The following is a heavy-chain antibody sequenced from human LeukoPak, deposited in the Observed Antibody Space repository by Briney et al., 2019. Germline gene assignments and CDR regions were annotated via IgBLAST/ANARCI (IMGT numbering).Heavy chain of an antibody. D-gene: IGHD3-22*01. CDR1: GYTFTGYF. Sequence: ASVKVSCKASGYTFTGYFMNWVRQAPGQGLEWMGRINPNNGGTNYAQNFQVRVTMTRDTSISTAYMELSSLRSDNTAVYYCARGYYDSSGYYYVWDYWGQGTLVTVSS. CDR3: ARGYYDSSGYYYVWDY. CDR2: INPNNGGT. J-gene: IGHJ4*02. V-gene: IGHV1-2*06.